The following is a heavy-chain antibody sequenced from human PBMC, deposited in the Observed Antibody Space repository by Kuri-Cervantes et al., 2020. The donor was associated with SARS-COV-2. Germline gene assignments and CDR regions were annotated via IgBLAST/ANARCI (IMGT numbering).Heavy chain of an antibody. Sequence: GSLRLSCTVSGGSISSYYRSWIRQPPGKGLEWIGSIYYSGSTYYNPSLKSRVTISVDTSKNQFSLKLSSVTAADTAVYYCVPAAIRAYGWFDPWGQGTLVTVSS. CDR3: VPAAIRAYGWFDP. CDR1: GGSISSYY. V-gene: IGHV4-59*05. D-gene: IGHD2-2*02. J-gene: IGHJ5*02. CDR2: IYYSGST.